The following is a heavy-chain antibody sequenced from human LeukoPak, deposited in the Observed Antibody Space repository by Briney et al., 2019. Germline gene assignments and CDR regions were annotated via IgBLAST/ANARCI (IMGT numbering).Heavy chain of an antibody. V-gene: IGHV1-2*02. CDR2: INPNSGGT. J-gene: IGHJ4*02. CDR3: ATNTKSGYALFDY. CDR1: GYTFTGYY. Sequence: ASVKVSCKASGYTFTGYYMHWVRQAPGQGLEWMGWINPNSGGTNYAQKFQGRVTITRDTSIITAYLQLGRLRSDDTAVYYCATNTKSGYALFDYWGQGTLVTVSS. D-gene: IGHD5-12*01.